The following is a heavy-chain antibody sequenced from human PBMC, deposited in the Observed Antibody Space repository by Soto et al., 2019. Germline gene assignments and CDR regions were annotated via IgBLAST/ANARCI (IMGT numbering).Heavy chain of an antibody. J-gene: IGHJ6*02. CDR3: AKATVTTSYFYGMDV. CDR2: ITGSGSSA. D-gene: IGHD4-4*01. V-gene: IGHV3-23*01. CDR1: GFTFSSFA. Sequence: EVQLLESGGGLVQPGGSLRLSCAASGFTFSSFAMNWVRQAPGKGLEWVSAITGSGSSAYFADAVKGRFTIFRDNSKKPLYLQMNSLRVEDSGVYFCAKATVTTSYFYGMDVRGQGTTVIVSS.